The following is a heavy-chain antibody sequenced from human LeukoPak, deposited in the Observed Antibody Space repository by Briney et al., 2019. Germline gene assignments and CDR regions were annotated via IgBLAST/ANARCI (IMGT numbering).Heavy chain of an antibody. Sequence: GGSLRLSCAASGFTFSDYTMNWVRQAPEKGLEWVSSISSSNTYIYYADSVKGRFTISRDNAKNSLYLQMNSLRAEDTAVYYCATGNGGLFDYWGQGTLVTVSS. CDR2: ISSSNTYI. CDR3: ATGNGGLFDY. J-gene: IGHJ4*02. CDR1: GFTFSDYT. D-gene: IGHD2-8*01. V-gene: IGHV3-21*01.